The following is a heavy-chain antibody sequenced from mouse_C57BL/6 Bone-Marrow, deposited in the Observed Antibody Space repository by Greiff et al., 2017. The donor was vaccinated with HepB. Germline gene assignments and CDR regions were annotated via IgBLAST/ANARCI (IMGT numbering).Heavy chain of an antibody. CDR2: INPGSGGT. Sequence: VQLQQSGAELVRPGTSVKVSCKASGYAFTNYLIEWVKQRPGQGLEWIGVINPGSGGTNYNEKFKGKATLTADKSPSTAYMQLSSLTSEDSAVYFCARSPYYRYFDVWGTGTTVTVSS. V-gene: IGHV1-54*01. CDR1: GYAFTNYL. J-gene: IGHJ1*03. CDR3: ARSPYYRYFDV.